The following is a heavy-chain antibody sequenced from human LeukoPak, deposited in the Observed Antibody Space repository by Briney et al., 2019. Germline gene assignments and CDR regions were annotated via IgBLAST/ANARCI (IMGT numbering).Heavy chain of an antibody. CDR1: GFTFTRYA. Sequence: PGGSLRLSCAASGFTFTRYAMNWVRQAPGKGLEWVSAISGSGFSTYYADSVKGRFTISRDNSKHTLYLQVNSLRAEDTDVYYCARGAYGDYPGVWGQGTTVTVSS. V-gene: IGHV3-23*01. J-gene: IGHJ6*02. CDR3: ARGAYGDYPGV. CDR2: ISGSGFST. D-gene: IGHD4-17*01.